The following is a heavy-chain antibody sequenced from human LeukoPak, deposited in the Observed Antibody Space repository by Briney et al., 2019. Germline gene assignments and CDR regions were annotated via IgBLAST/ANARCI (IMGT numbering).Heavy chain of an antibody. CDR1: GFTLSSYS. CDR2: ISNGGSGL. V-gene: IGHV3-48*02. J-gene: IGHJ4*02. Sequence: PGGCLRLSCAASGFTLSSYSMNWVRQSPGKGLECLSYISNGGSGLYYTDSVKRRFTISRDNAKNSLYLQMNSLTDEDTAVYYCARDPSVGPTPFDFWGQGTLVTVSS. D-gene: IGHD4-23*01. CDR3: ARDPSVGPTPFDF.